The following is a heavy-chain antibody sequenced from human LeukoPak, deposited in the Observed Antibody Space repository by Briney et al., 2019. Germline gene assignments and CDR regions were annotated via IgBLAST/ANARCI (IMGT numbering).Heavy chain of an antibody. CDR2: ISYDGSNK. D-gene: IGHD3-22*01. CDR3: AKEYYYDSSGYYYLYYYYGMDV. Sequence: GGSLRLSCAASGFTFSSYGMHWVRQAPGKGLEWVAVISYDGSNKYYADSVKGRFTISRDNSKNTLYLQMNSLRAEDTAVYYCAKEYYYDSSGYYYLYYYYGMDVWGQGTTVTVSS. V-gene: IGHV3-30*18. J-gene: IGHJ6*02. CDR1: GFTFSSYG.